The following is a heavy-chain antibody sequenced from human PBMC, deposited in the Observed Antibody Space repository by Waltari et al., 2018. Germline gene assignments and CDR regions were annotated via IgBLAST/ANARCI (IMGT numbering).Heavy chain of an antibody. CDR3: AMSSGWGVGDY. V-gene: IGHV3-21*01. D-gene: IGHD6-19*01. J-gene: IGHJ4*02. CDR1: GFTFSSYS. CDR2: ISSISSYI. Sequence: EVQLVESGGGLVKPGGSLRLSCAASGFTFSSYSMNWVRQAPGKGLEWVSSISSISSYIYYADSVKGRFTISRDNAKNSLYLQMNSLRAEDTAVYYWAMSSGWGVGDYWGQGTLVTVSS.